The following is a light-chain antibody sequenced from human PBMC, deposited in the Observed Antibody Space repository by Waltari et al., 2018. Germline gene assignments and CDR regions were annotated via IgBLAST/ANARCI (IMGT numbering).Light chain of an antibody. CDR2: GAS. CDR3: QQYFGLPLT. J-gene: IGKJ4*01. V-gene: IGKV3-15*01. CDR1: QSVSSN. Sequence: EIVMTQSPATLSVSPGERATLSCRASQSVSSNLAWYQQKPGQAPRLLIYGASTRATGIAARFSGSGSGTEFTLTISSLQSEDFAVYYCQQYFGLPLTFGGGTKLEIK.